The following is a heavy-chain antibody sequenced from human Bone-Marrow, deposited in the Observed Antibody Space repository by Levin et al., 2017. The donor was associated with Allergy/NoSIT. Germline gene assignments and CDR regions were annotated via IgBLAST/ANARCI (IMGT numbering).Heavy chain of an antibody. CDR3: ARRTHSITIFGVVEAGYFDY. CDR2: IIPIFGTA. CDR1: GGTFSSYA. Sequence: GGSLRLSCKASGGTFSSYAISWVRQAPGQGLEWMGGIIPIFGTANYAQKFQGRVTITADESTSTAYMELSSLRSEDTAVYYCARRTHSITIFGVVEAGYFDYWGQGTLVTVSS. J-gene: IGHJ4*02. V-gene: IGHV1-69*01. D-gene: IGHD3-3*01.